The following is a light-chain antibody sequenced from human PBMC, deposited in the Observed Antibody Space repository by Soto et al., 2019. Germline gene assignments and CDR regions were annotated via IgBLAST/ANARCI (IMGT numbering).Light chain of an antibody. Sequence: EIVLTQSPATLSLSPGERATLSCRASQSLSSYLAWYQQKPGQPPRLLIYDASNRATGIPARFSGSGSGTDFTLTINSLEPEDFAVYYCQHRSNLPLTFGGGTKGEIK. J-gene: IGKJ4*01. CDR1: QSLSSY. V-gene: IGKV3-11*01. CDR3: QHRSNLPLT. CDR2: DAS.